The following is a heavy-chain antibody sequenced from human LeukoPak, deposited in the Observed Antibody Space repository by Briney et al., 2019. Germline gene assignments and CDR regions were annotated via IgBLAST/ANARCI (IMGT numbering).Heavy chain of an antibody. CDR3: ARDYFDSSGYYRRGGYYYMDV. V-gene: IGHV4-4*07. CDR1: GASISSYY. J-gene: IGHJ6*03. Sequence: SETLSLTRTVSGASISSYYWSWVRQPAGKGLEWIGRIYKSGRNNYNPSVKRRVTISVDKSKNQFSLKLSSVTAADTAVYYCARDYFDSSGYYRRGGYYYMDVWGKGTPVTVSS. CDR2: IYKSGRN. D-gene: IGHD3-22*01.